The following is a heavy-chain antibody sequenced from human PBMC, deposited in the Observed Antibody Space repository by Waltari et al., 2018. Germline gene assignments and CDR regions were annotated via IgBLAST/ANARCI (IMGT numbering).Heavy chain of an antibody. CDR1: GFTFSSYS. CDR3: SRDGASSSWYDY. Sequence: EVQLVESGGGLVQPGGSLRLSCAASGFTFSSYSMNWVRQAPGKGLEGVPYISSSSSTIYDADSVKGRFTISRDNAKNSLYLQMNSLRAEYTSVYYCSRDGASSSWYDYWGQGTLVTVSS. J-gene: IGHJ4*02. CDR2: ISSSSSTI. D-gene: IGHD6-13*01. V-gene: IGHV3-48*04.